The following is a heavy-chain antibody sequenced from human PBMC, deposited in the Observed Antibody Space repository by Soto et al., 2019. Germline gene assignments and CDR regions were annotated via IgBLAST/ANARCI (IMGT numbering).Heavy chain of an antibody. Sequence: EVQLLESGGGLVQPGGSLRLSCAASAFAFSTYAMTWVRQSPGKGLEWVSIIYGGGGAYYADSVKGRFTISRDTSESTLYLQMNNLRAEDTAVYYCARGPQSSLTHMVRSYFDYWGQGALVTVSS. CDR2: IYGGGGA. D-gene: IGHD5-18*01. CDR1: AFAFSTYA. CDR3: ARGPQSSLTHMVRSYFDY. V-gene: IGHV3-23*03. J-gene: IGHJ4*02.